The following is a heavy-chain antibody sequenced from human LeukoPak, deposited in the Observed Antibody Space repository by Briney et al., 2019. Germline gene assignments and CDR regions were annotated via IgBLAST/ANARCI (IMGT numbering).Heavy chain of an antibody. Sequence: GGSLRLSCAASGFIFSSYWMTWVRQAPGKGLEWVSAISGSGDSPYYADSVKGRFTISRDNSKNTLFLQMTSLRAEDTAVYYCARDVAPRPYYYMDVWGRGTTVTVSS. V-gene: IGHV3-23*01. CDR1: GFIFSSYW. CDR3: ARDVAPRPYYYMDV. CDR2: ISGSGDSP. D-gene: IGHD6-6*01. J-gene: IGHJ6*03.